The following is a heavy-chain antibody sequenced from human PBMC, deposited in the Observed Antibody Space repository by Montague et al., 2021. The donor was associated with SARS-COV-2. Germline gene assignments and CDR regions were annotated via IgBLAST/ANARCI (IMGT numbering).Heavy chain of an antibody. CDR3: ARGLPGLRARALFDY. CDR1: GFIFSSYE. D-gene: IGHD1-14*01. J-gene: IGHJ4*02. CDR2: ISSSGSTI. Sequence: SRSLSCAASGFIFSSYEMNWVRQAPGKGLEWVSYISSSGSTIYYADSVKGRFTISRDNAKNSLYLQMNSLRAEDTAVYYCARGLPGLRARALFDYWGQGSLVTVSS. V-gene: IGHV3-48*03.